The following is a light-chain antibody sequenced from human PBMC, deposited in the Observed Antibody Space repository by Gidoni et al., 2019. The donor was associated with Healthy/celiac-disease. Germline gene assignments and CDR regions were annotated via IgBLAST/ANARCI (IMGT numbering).Light chain of an antibody. Sequence: DIQMTQSPSTLSASVADRVTITCRASQSISSWLAWYQQKPGKAPKLLIYDASSLESGVPSRFSGSGSATEFTPPISSLQPDDFATYYCQQYNSYSPWTFGQGTKVEIK. J-gene: IGKJ1*01. CDR2: DAS. CDR3: QQYNSYSPWT. V-gene: IGKV1-5*01. CDR1: QSISSW.